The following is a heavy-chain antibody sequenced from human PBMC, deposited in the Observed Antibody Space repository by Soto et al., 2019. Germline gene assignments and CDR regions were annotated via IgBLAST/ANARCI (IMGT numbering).Heavy chain of an antibody. CDR3: ARGVDAGYDY. CDR1: GYTFASLD. Sequence: QVQLVQSGAEVKKPGASVKVSCKASGYTFASLDINWVRQTTGQGLEWMGWMSPNSGYTDYAQKFQGRVTMTRDTSINTAYMELRSLTSEDSAIYYCARGVDAGYDYWGQGTLVTVSS. V-gene: IGHV1-8*01. D-gene: IGHD2-15*01. J-gene: IGHJ4*02. CDR2: MSPNSGYT.